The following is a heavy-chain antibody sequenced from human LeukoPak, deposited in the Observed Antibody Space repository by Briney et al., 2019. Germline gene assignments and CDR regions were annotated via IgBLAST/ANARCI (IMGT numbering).Heavy chain of an antibody. CDR1: GFTVRGDY. CDR2: VYGGGTT. CDR3: ARAGYFDSSGFYAPDAFDI. J-gene: IGHJ3*02. V-gene: IGHV3-53*01. Sequence: PGGSLRLSCVASGFTVRGDYMTWVRQAPGKGLEWVSFVYGGGTTYYEVSVKGRLTISRDSSKNTLFLQMNSLRVGDTAVYYCARAGYFDSSGFYAPDAFDIWGQGTVVTVSS. D-gene: IGHD3-22*01.